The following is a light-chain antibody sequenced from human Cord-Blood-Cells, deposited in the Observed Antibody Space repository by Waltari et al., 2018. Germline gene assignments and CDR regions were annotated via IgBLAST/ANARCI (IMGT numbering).Light chain of an antibody. V-gene: IGLV1-44*01. CDR2: SNN. CDR3: AAWDDSLNGPV. Sequence: QSVLTQPHSASGTPGQRVTISCSGSSSNLGSNTVNWYQQLPGTAPKLLIYSNNQRPSGLPDRFSGSKSGTSASLAISGLQSEDEADYYCAAWDDSLNGPVFGGGTKLTVL. J-gene: IGLJ3*02. CDR1: SSNLGSNT.